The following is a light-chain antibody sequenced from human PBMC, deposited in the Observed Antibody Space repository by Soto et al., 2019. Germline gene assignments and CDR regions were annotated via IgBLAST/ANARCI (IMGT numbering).Light chain of an antibody. CDR2: DVS. V-gene: IGKV1-13*02. Sequence: AIPLTQSPSSLSASVGDRVTITCRASQDIRGALAWYQQKPGKPPKLLIFDVSSLQSGVPSRFSGSGSGTDFTLTISSLQHEDFATYYCQQFNTYPITFGQGTRLEIK. J-gene: IGKJ5*01. CDR3: QQFNTYPIT. CDR1: QDIRGA.